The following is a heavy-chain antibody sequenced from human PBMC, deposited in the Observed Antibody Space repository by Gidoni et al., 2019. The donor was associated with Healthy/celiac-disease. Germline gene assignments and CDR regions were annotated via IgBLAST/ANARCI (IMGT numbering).Heavy chain of an antibody. D-gene: IGHD6-6*01. CDR3: ARASGSSSSSGGY. CDR2: ISSSSSYI. CDR1: GFTFSSYC. Sequence: ELQLVESGGGLVKPGVSLRLTCAASGFTFSSYCMNWVCQAPGKGREWVSSISSSSSYIYYADSVKGRFTISRDNAKNSLYLQMNILRAEDTAVYYCARASGSSSSSGGYWGQGTLVTVSS. V-gene: IGHV3-21*01. J-gene: IGHJ4*02.